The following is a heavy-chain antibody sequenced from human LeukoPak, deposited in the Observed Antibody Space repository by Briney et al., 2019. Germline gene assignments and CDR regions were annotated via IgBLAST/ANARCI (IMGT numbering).Heavy chain of an antibody. CDR3: AREPPLLRGFDL. D-gene: IGHD4-17*01. V-gene: IGHV4-61*02. CDR2: IYTSGST. Sequence: SETLSLTCTVSGGSISSGSYYWSWIRQPAGKGLEWIGRIYTSGSTNYNPSLKSRVTISVDTSKNQFSLKLSSVTAADTAVYYRAREPPLLRGFDLWGRGTLVTVSS. J-gene: IGHJ2*01. CDR1: GGSISSGSYY.